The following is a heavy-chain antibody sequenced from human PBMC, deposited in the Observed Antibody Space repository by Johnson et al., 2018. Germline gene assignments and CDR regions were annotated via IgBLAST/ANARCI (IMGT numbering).Heavy chain of an antibody. D-gene: IGHD2-21*01. J-gene: IGHJ6*03. Sequence: VQLVESGGGLVQPGGSLRLSCAASGFTFGSYGMHWVRQAPGTGLEYVSSISSDGGRPYYATSVKGRFTISRANSKNTLYLQMNSLRAEDTAVYYCARDFVSNTPLYYYYMDVWGKGTTVTVSS. CDR2: ISSDGGRP. V-gene: IGHV3-64*01. CDR3: ARDFVSNTPLYYYYMDV. CDR1: GFTFGSYG.